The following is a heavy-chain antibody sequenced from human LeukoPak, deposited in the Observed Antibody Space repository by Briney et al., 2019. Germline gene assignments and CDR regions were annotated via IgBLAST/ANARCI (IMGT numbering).Heavy chain of an antibody. CDR1: GFTFSSFC. Sequence: LGGSLRLSCAASGFTFSSFCIYWVRHAPGKGLVWVSRINSDGSETMYADSVKGRFTISRDNAKNTLYLQMNSLRAEDTAVYYCARVRMGDDFNPFDYWGQGTLVSVSS. D-gene: IGHD3-16*01. CDR3: ARVRMGDDFNPFDY. CDR2: INSDGSET. V-gene: IGHV3-74*03. J-gene: IGHJ4*02.